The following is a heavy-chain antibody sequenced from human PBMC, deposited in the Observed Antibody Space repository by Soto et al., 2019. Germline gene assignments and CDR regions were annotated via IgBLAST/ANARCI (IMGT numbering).Heavy chain of an antibody. J-gene: IGHJ4*02. CDR1: VCSISIISYY. Sequence: SEALSLTCTVSVCSISIISYYWGWIRHPPGKGLEWIGSIYYSGSTYYNPSLKSRVTISVDTSKNQFSLKLSSVTAADTAVYYCASYPGVEQQLVQFNYWGQGTLVTVS. CDR3: ASYPGVEQQLVQFNY. V-gene: IGHV4-39*01. CDR2: IYYSGST. D-gene: IGHD6-13*01.